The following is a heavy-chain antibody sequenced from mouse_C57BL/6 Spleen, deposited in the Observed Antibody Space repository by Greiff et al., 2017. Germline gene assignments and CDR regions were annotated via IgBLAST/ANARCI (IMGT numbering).Heavy chain of an antibody. J-gene: IGHJ2*01. CDR1: GYTFTSYW. D-gene: IGHD2-2*01. CDR2: IYPGSGST. V-gene: IGHV1-55*01. Sequence: QVQLQQSGAELVKPGASVKMSCKASGYTFTSYWITWVKQRPGQGLEWIGDIYPGSGSTNYNEKFKSKATLTVDTSSSTAYMQLSSLTSEDSAVYYCARRRDYGYDDGYYFDYWGQGTTLTVSS. CDR3: ARRRDYGYDDGYYFDY.